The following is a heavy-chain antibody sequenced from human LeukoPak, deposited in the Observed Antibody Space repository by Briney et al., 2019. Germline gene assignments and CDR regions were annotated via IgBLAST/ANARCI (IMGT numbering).Heavy chain of an antibody. CDR3: AREGPVAGTFDY. V-gene: IGHV3-30*03. CDR2: ISYDGSNK. Sequence: GGSLRLSCAASGFTFSSYGMHWVRQAPGKGLEWVAVISYDGSNKYYADSVKGRFTISRDNSKNTLYLQMNSLRAEDTAVYYCAREGPVAGTFDYWGQGTLVTVSS. D-gene: IGHD6-19*01. J-gene: IGHJ4*02. CDR1: GFTFSSYG.